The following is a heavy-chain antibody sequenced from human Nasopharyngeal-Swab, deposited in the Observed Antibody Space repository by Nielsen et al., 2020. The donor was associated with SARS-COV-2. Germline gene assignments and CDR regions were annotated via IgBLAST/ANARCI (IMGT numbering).Heavy chain of an antibody. CDR3: AREGAGSETIYYYYYMDV. CDR2: IYYSGST. V-gene: IGHV4-59*12. D-gene: IGHD1-14*01. Sequence: RQAPGKGLEWIGYIYYSGSTNYNPSLKSRVTISVDTSKNQFSLKLSSVTAADTAVYYCAREGAGSETIYYYYYMDVWGKGTTVTVSS. J-gene: IGHJ6*03.